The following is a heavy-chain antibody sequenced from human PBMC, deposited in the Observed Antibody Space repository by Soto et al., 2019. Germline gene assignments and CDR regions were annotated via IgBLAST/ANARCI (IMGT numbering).Heavy chain of an antibody. V-gene: IGHV1-69*13. D-gene: IGHD3-3*01. CDR3: ARDEYYDFWSGQYH. CDR2: IIPIFGTA. CDR1: GGTFSSYA. J-gene: IGHJ5*02. Sequence: SVKVSCKASGGTFSSYAISWVRQAPGQGLEWMGGIIPIFGTANYAQKFQGRVTITADESTSTAYMELSSLRSEDTAVYYCARDEYYDFWSGQYHWGQGTLVTVSS.